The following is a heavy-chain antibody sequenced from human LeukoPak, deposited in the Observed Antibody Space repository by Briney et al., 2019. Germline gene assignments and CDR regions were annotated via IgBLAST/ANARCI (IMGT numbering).Heavy chain of an antibody. J-gene: IGHJ6*03. CDR3: ARQIWYYYYYYIDV. V-gene: IGHV4-39*01. Sequence: SETLSLTCSVSGGPISSSHYYWRWIGQAPGKVVAWNGTIYCSETTYYIPSLESRATITEVTSHNLFAVTLRSVTVADTTVHYCARQIWYYYYYYIDVWGKGTTVTVSS. D-gene: IGHD3-16*01. CDR1: GGPISSSHYY. CDR2: IYCSETT.